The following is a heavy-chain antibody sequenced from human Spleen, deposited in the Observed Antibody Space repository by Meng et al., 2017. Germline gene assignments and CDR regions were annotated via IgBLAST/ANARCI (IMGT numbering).Heavy chain of an antibody. V-gene: IGHV5-51*01. CDR1: GYSFTTYW. D-gene: IGHD2-2*01. J-gene: IGHJ4*02. CDR3: ARHYGSTNSLDY. Sequence: GESLKISCKGSGYSFTTYWIGWVRQMPGKGLESLGIIYPGDSDTRYSPSFQGQVIISVDKSMNTAYVEWRSLRASDTAMYYCARHYGSTNSLDYWGQGTLVTVSS. CDR2: IYPGDSDT.